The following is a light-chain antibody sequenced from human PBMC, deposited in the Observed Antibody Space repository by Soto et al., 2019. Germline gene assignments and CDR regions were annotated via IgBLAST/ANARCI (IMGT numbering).Light chain of an antibody. J-gene: IGKJ2*01. CDR3: QRGHNWPLT. V-gene: IGKV3-15*01. CDR2: SAS. Sequence: EIVMTQSPATLSVSPGERATLSCRASQSISSELAWYQQKPGQPPRLLIYSASTRATGVPARFPGSGSGSEFTLTISGLQCEDFSVYYCQRGHNWPLTFGQGTRLEL. CDR1: QSISSE.